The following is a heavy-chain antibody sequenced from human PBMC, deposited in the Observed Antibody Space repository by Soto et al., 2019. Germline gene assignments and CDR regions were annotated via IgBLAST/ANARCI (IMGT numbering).Heavy chain of an antibody. CDR2: ISYDGSNK. J-gene: IGHJ2*01. CDR1: GFTFSSYA. Sequence: QVQLVESGGGVVQPGRSLRLSCAASGFTFSSYAMHWVRQAPGKGLEWVAVISYDGSNKYYADSVKGRVTISRDNYKNTLYLQMNSLRAEDTVVYYCARVGLTAIINWYFDLWGRGTLVTVSS. D-gene: IGHD2-21*02. V-gene: IGHV3-30-3*01. CDR3: ARVGLTAIINWYFDL.